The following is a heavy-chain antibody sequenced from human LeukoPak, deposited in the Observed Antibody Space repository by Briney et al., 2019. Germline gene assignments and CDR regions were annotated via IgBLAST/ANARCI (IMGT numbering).Heavy chain of an antibody. J-gene: IGHJ6*02. CDR2: IYHSGST. CDR3: ARADGSSWYDYYGMDV. D-gene: IGHD6-13*01. Sequence: SETLSLTCTVSGYSISSGYYWGWIRQPPGKGLEWIGSIYHSGSTYYNPSLKSRVTISVDTSKNQFSLKLSSVTAADTAVYYCARADGSSWYDYYGMDVWGQGTTVTVSS. CDR1: GYSISSGYY. V-gene: IGHV4-38-2*02.